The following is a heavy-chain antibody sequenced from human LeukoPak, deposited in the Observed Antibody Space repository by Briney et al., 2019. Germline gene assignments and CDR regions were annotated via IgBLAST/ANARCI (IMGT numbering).Heavy chain of an antibody. CDR2: ICSSGST. D-gene: IGHD4-11*01. CDR3: ARGTVDGAFDI. CDR1: GRPIRRYY. V-gene: IGHV4-4*07. Sequence: SETLSLPCTLSGRPIRRYYWSWMRHPAGKGLEWIGRICSSGSTNLNPSLKSLVTISVDTSKTHFSLKRSSVTAADTAVYYSARGTVDGAFDIWWQGTMVTVSS. J-gene: IGHJ3*02.